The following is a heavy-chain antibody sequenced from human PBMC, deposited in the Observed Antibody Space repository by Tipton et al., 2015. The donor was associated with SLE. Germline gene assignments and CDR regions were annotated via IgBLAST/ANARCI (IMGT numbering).Heavy chain of an antibody. CDR2: IKKDGSQK. CDR1: GFTFNTYW. Sequence: SLRLSCAASGFTFNTYWMNWVRQAPGKGLEWVANIKKDGSQKFYVDSVKGRFTISRDNAKKSLSLQMSSLRAEDTAVYYCVGGNFNYEDAVDVWGRGTMVTVSS. D-gene: IGHD1-7*01. V-gene: IGHV3-7*04. J-gene: IGHJ3*01. CDR3: VGGNFNYEDAVDV.